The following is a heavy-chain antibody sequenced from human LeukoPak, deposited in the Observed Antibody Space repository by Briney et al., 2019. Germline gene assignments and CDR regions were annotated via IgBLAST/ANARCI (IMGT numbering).Heavy chain of an antibody. J-gene: IGHJ3*02. D-gene: IGHD4-11*01. Sequence: GGSLRLSCAASGFTFSTNSMSWVRQTPGKGLEWVSILGGSGATTYYADSVKGRFTISRDNSKNMLYLQMNSLRAEDTAVYYCAKERLTTTAFDIWGQGTMVTVSS. CDR2: LGGSGATT. CDR1: GFTFSTNS. V-gene: IGHV3-23*01. CDR3: AKERLTTTAFDI.